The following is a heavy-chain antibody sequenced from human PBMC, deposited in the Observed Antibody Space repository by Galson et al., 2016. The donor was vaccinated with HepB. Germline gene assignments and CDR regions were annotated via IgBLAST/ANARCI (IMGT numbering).Heavy chain of an antibody. V-gene: IGHV1-3*01. J-gene: IGHJ4*02. CDR3: AGGVEPIAYFDDVRRDLDY. Sequence: SVKVSCTASGYNFSGYVTHWVRQAPGHSLEWMGWINGGDGNTTYSPTFQGRITINRDTFATTAYLELSSLRLEDTAVYYCAGGVEPIAYFDDVRRDLDYWGQGTQVTVSS. CDR2: INGGDGNT. CDR1: GYNFSGYV. D-gene: IGHD3-22*01.